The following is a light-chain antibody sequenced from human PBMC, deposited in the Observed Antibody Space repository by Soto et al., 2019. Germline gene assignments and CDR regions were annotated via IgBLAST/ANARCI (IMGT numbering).Light chain of an antibody. CDR2: AAS. Sequence: DIQMTQSPSSLSASEGDRVTITCRASQSISSYLNWYQQKPGKAPKLLIYAASSLQSGVPSRFSGSESGTDFTLTIISLQPEDFATYYCQQSHSTPLTFGGGTKVEIK. J-gene: IGKJ4*01. CDR1: QSISSY. CDR3: QQSHSTPLT. V-gene: IGKV1-39*01.